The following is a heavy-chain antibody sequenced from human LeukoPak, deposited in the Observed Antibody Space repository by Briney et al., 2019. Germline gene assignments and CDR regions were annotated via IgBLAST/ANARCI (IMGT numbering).Heavy chain of an antibody. D-gene: IGHD3-3*01. J-gene: IGHJ4*02. CDR3: ARADFGSGYYNY. CDR1: GFTFSSYS. Sequence: GGSLRLSCAASGFTFSSYSMHWVRQTPGKGLEWVAVMSYDGSSEHYADSVKGRFTISRDNSKNTLYLQMNSLRAEDTAVYYCARADFGSGYYNYWGQGTLVTVSS. V-gene: IGHV3-30-3*01. CDR2: MSYDGSSE.